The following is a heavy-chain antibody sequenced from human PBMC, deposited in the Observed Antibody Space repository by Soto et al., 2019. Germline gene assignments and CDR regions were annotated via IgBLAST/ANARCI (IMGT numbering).Heavy chain of an antibody. D-gene: IGHD6-13*01. CDR3: ARDNMVVIAAAGSVLDY. J-gene: IGHJ4*02. V-gene: IGHV3-33*01. CDR1: GFTFSSYG. Sequence: GGSLRLSCAASGFTFSSYGMHWVRQAPGKGLEWVAVIWYDGSNKYYADSVKGRFTISRDNSKNTLYLQMNSLRAEDTAVYYCARDNMVVIAAAGSVLDYWGQGTLVTVSS. CDR2: IWYDGSNK.